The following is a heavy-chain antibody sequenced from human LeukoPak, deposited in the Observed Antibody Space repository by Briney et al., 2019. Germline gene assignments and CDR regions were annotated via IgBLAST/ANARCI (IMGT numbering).Heavy chain of an antibody. CDR2: IYTSGST. CDR1: GGSISSGSYY. J-gene: IGHJ4*02. Sequence: PSETLSLTCTVSGGSISSGSYYWSWIRQPAGKGLEWIGRIYTSGSTNYNPSLKSRVTISVDTSKNQFSLKLSSVTAADTAVYYCARDGLRGRLWFGELASTPQYYFDYWGQGTLVTVSS. CDR3: ARDGLRGRLWFGELASTPQYYFDY. D-gene: IGHD3-10*01. V-gene: IGHV4-61*02.